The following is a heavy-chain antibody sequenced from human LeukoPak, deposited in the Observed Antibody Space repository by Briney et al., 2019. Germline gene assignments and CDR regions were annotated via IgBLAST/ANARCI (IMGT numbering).Heavy chain of an antibody. CDR3: ATSNLRGWFHLNYFDY. CDR1: GGSISSSTFY. J-gene: IGHJ4*02. CDR2: LYYSGST. V-gene: IGHV4-39*01. D-gene: IGHD6-19*01. Sequence: SETLSLTCTVSGGSISSSTFYWGWIRQPPGKGLEWIGSLYYSGSTYYNPSLKSRVTISVDTSKNQFSLKLSSVTAADTAVYYCATSNLRGWFHLNYFDYWGQGTLVTVSS.